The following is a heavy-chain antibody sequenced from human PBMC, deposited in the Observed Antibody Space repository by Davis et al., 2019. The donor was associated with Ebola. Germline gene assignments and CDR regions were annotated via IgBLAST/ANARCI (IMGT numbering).Heavy chain of an antibody. J-gene: IGHJ4*02. CDR1: GGSFSGYY. D-gene: IGHD3-3*01. Sequence: SETLSLTCAVYGGSFSGYYWSWIRQPPGKGLEWIGEINHSGSTNYNPSLKSRVTISVDTSKNQFSLKLSSVTAADTAVYYCARHPYYDFWSGYNPFDYWGQGTLVTVSS. CDR3: ARHPYYDFWSGYNPFDY. V-gene: IGHV4-34*01. CDR2: INHSGST.